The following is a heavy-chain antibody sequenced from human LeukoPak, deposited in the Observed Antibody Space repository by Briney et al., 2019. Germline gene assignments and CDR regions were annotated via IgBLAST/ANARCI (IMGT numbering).Heavy chain of an antibody. J-gene: IGHJ4*02. CDR2: ISGTGSTI. CDR1: GFTFSGYY. Sequence: GGSLRLSCAASGFTFSGYYMSWIRQAPGKGLEWVSYISGTGSTIYYADSVKGRFTISRDNAKNSLYLQMSSLRSEDTAVYYCAREDAYCFDYWGQGTLVTVSS. V-gene: IGHV3-11*01. CDR3: AREDAYCFDY.